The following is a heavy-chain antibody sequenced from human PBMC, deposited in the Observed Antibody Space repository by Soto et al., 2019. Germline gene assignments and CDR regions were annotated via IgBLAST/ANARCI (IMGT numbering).Heavy chain of an antibody. CDR2: INAGNGNT. Sequence: RASVKVSCKASGYTFTSYAMHWVRQAPGQRLEWMGWINAGNGNTKYSQKFQGRVTITRDTSASTAYMELSSLRSEDTAVYYCARVPGFRGMDVWGQGTTVTVSS. CDR3: ARVPGFRGMDV. CDR1: GYTFTSYA. J-gene: IGHJ6*02. V-gene: IGHV1-3*01.